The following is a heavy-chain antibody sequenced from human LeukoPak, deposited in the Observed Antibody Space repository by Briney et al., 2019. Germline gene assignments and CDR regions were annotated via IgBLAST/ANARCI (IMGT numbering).Heavy chain of an antibody. CDR1: GFTFSSYG. D-gene: IGHD2-8*01. J-gene: IGHJ4*02. CDR3: ARDGDCKNGVCWTDFDY. CDR2: ISGSGGST. V-gene: IGHV3-23*01. Sequence: PGGSLRLSCAASGFTFSSYGMSWVRQAPGKGLEWVSAISGSGGSTYYADSVKGRFTISRDNAKNSLYLQMNSLRAEDTAVYYCARDGDCKNGVCWTDFDYWGQGTPVTVSS.